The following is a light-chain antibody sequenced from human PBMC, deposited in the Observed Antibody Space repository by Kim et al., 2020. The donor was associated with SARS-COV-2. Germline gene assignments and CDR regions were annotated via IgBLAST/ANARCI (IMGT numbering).Light chain of an antibody. V-gene: IGLV1-47*01. J-gene: IGLJ2*01. CDR1: TSNIGSNY. Sequence: PGQRVTISCSGSTSNIGSNYVYWYQQLPGTAPKLLIYRNNQRPSGVPDRFSGSKSGTSASLAISGLRSEDEADYYCATWDDRLSVLFGGGTKVTVL. CDR3: ATWDDRLSVL. CDR2: RNN.